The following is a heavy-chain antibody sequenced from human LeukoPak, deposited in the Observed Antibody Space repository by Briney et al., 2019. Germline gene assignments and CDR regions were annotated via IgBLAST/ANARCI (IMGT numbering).Heavy chain of an antibody. CDR2: ISGSSNYI. CDR3: AKIRAPRSAFDI. J-gene: IGHJ3*02. CDR1: GFTFSSYS. V-gene: IGHV3-21*04. Sequence: GGSLRLSCAASGFTFSSYSMNWVRQAPGKGLEWVSSISGSSNYIYYGDSVKGRFTISRDNAKNTLSLQMSSLRAEDTAVYHCAKIRAPRSAFDIWGQGTMVTVSS.